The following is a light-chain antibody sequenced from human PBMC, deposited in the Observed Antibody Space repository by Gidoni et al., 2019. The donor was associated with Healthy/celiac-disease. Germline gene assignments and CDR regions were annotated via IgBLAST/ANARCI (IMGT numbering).Light chain of an antibody. V-gene: IGKV1-39*01. Sequence: DIQMTQSPSSLSASVGDRVTITCRASQSISNYLNWYQQKPGKAPKLLIYAASSLQSGVPSRFSGSGSVTDFTLTISSLQPEDFATYYCQQSYSTTWTFGQGTKVEIK. CDR1: QSISNY. CDR3: QQSYSTTWT. CDR2: AAS. J-gene: IGKJ1*01.